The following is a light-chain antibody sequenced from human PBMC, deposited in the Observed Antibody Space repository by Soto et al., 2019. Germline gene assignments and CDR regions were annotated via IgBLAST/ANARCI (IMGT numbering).Light chain of an antibody. J-gene: IGKJ2*01. CDR2: DAS. V-gene: IGKV1-33*01. Sequence: DIQMTQSPSSLSASVGDRVTITCQASQGISKYLNWYQQKPGKAPKLLIYDASNLETGVLSRFSGSVYGTDFTFTISSLQSEDIATYYCQQYDNLPLMYTFGQGTKLDIK. CDR3: QQYDNLPLMYT. CDR1: QGISKY.